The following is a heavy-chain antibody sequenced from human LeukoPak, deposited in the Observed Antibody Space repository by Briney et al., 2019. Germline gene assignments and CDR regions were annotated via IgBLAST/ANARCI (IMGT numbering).Heavy chain of an antibody. V-gene: IGHV3-23*01. J-gene: IGHJ6*02. CDR1: GFTFSSYA. Sequence: GGSLRLSCAASGFTFSSYAMSWVRQAPGKGLEWVSAISGSGGSTYYADSVKGRFTISRDNSKNTLYLQMNSLRAEDTAVYYCAKGPGSSGPTRAYYYYYGMDVWGQGTTVTVSS. CDR3: AKGPGSSGPTRAYYYYYGMDV. CDR2: ISGSGGST. D-gene: IGHD3-22*01.